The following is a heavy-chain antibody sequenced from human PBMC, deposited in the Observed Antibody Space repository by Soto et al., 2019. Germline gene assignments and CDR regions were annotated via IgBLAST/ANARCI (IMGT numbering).Heavy chain of an antibody. CDR2: ISYSGSA. CDR3: AKTGGVAAPDY. J-gene: IGHJ4*02. CDR1: GFSFSSYA. Sequence: GGSLRLSCAASGFSFSSYAMSWVRQAPGKGLEWVSGISYSGSAYYADSVKGRFTISRDNSKNTLYLQMNSLRAEDTALYYCAKTGGVAAPDYWGQGTLVTVSS. D-gene: IGHD3-16*01. V-gene: IGHV3-23*01.